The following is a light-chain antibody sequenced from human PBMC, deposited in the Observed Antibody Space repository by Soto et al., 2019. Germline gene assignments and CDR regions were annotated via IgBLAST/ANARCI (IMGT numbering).Light chain of an antibody. V-gene: IGKV3-15*01. CDR3: QQYNNWPRT. CDR2: GAS. CDR1: QSVSRN. J-gene: IGKJ1*01. Sequence: EIVMTQSPATLSVSPGERATLSCRASQSVSRNLAWYQQKPGQAPRLLISGASTRATGIPVRFTGSGSGTEFTLTISSLQSEDFAVYFCQQYNNWPRTFGQGTTVEIK.